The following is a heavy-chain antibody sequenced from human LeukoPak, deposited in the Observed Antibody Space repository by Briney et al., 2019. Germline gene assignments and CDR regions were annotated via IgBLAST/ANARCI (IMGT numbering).Heavy chain of an antibody. D-gene: IGHD6-13*01. CDR3: ARIYSSSWYGGGNWFDP. J-gene: IGHJ5*02. CDR2: ISAYNADT. V-gene: IGHV1-18*01. Sequence: ASVKVSCKASGYTFSSYGISWVRQAPGQGLEWMGWISAYNADTNYAQKFQGRVTMTIDTSTTTGYMELRSLTSDDTAVYYCARIYSSSWYGGGNWFDPWGQGTLVTVSS. CDR1: GYTFSSYG.